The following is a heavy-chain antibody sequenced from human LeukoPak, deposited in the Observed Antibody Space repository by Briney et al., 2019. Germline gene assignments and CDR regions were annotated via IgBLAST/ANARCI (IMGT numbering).Heavy chain of an antibody. J-gene: IGHJ4*02. CDR3: VREISQGGH. D-gene: IGHD3-16*01. CDR2: INSDGSRT. CDR1: GFTLSSYA. Sequence: GGSLRLSCAASGFTLSSYAMSWVRQAPGKGLVWVSRINSDGSRTSYADSVKGRFTISRDNAKNTLNLQMNSLRADDTAVYHCVREISQGGHWGQGTLVTVSS. V-gene: IGHV3-74*01.